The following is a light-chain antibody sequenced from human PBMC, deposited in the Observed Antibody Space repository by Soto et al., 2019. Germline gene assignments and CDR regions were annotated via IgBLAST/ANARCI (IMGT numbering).Light chain of an antibody. Sequence: DIQMTQSPSSLSASVGDRVTITCQASQDISNYLNWYQQKPGKAPKRLIYDASNLETGVPSRFSGSGSGTDFTFTISSLQPEDIATYYCQQYDNLLPWTFGQGTKVEIK. CDR1: QDISNY. V-gene: IGKV1-33*01. CDR3: QQYDNLLPWT. J-gene: IGKJ1*01. CDR2: DAS.